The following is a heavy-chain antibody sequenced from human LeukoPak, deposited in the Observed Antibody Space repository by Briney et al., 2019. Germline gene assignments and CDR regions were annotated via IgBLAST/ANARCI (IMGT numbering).Heavy chain of an antibody. Sequence: GGSLRLSCAASGFTFSSYAMSWVRQAPGKGLEWVSVISGSGGSTYYADSVKGRFTISRDNSKNTLYLQMNSLRAEDTAVYYCARRWPSSPQFDYWGQGTLVTVSS. CDR2: ISGSGGST. D-gene: IGHD6-6*01. CDR3: ARRWPSSPQFDY. CDR1: GFTFSSYA. J-gene: IGHJ4*02. V-gene: IGHV3-23*01.